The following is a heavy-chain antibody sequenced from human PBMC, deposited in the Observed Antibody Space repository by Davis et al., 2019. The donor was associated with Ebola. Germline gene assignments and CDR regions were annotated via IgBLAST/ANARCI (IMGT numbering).Heavy chain of an antibody. J-gene: IGHJ4*02. CDR2: IYHSGST. D-gene: IGHD6-19*01. CDR3: ARAYSSGWGHYFDY. V-gene: IGHV4-30-2*01. CDR1: GCSISSGGYS. Sequence: MPSETLSLTCAVSGCSISSGGYSWSWIRQPPGKGLEWIGYIYHSGSTYYNPSLKSRVTISVDRSKNQFSLKLSSVTAADTAVYYCARAYSSGWGHYFDYWGQGTLVTVSS.